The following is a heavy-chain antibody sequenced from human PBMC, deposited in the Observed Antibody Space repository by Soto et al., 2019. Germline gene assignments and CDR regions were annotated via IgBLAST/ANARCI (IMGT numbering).Heavy chain of an antibody. Sequence: GGSLRLSCTASGFTFGDYAMSWFRQAPGKGLEWVGFIRSKAYGGTTEYAASVKGRFTISRDDSKSIAYLQMNSLKTEDTAVYYRTRSPPLWGDDYIWGSKDAFDIWGQGTMVTVSS. D-gene: IGHD3-16*01. CDR1: GFTFGDYA. J-gene: IGHJ3*02. CDR3: TRSPPLWGDDYIWGSKDAFDI. V-gene: IGHV3-49*03. CDR2: IRSKAYGGTT.